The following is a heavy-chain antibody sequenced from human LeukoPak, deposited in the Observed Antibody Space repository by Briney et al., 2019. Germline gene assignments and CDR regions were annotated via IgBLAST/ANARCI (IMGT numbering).Heavy chain of an antibody. CDR2: ISGSGGST. CDR1: GFTFSNYA. V-gene: IGHV3-23*01. Sequence: GGSLRLSCAASGFTFSNYAMNWVRQAPGKGLEWVSAISGSGGSTYYADSVKGRFTISRDNSKNTLYLQMNSLRPEDTAVYYCAKDSTDDRTIFGVVQPDYYMDVWGKGTTVTVSS. CDR3: AKDSTDDRTIFGVVQPDYYMDV. D-gene: IGHD3-3*01. J-gene: IGHJ6*03.